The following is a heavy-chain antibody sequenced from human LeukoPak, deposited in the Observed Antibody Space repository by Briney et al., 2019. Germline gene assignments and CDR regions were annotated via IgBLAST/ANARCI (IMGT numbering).Heavy chain of an antibody. CDR3: ARGGGYCSSTRCYVAFDI. D-gene: IGHD2-2*01. Sequence: SETLSLTCTVSGGSISSGSYYWTWIRQPAGKGLEWIGRIYTSGSTNYNPSLKSRLTISIDTSKNQFSLKLSSVTAADTAVYYCARGGGYCSSTRCYVAFDIWGQGTMVTVSS. J-gene: IGHJ3*02. V-gene: IGHV4-61*02. CDR2: IYTSGST. CDR1: GGSISSGSYY.